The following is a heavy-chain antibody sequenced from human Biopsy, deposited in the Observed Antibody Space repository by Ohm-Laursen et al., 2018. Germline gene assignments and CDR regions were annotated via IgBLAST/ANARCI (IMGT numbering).Heavy chain of an antibody. V-gene: IGHV3-72*01. CDR2: TTNGVRGFTT. Sequence: SLRLSCSASGFTFSDHYMDWVRQAPGKGLEWVGRTTNGVRGFTTEYAASVEGRFTISRDDSKNSLYLQMNSLKIDDTAVYFCAASFYESHPLGYWGQGTLVTVSS. D-gene: IGHD2/OR15-2a*01. CDR1: GFTFSDHY. J-gene: IGHJ4*02. CDR3: AASFYESHPLGY.